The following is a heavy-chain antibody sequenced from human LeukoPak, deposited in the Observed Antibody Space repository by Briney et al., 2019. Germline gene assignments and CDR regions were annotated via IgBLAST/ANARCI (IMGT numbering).Heavy chain of an antibody. J-gene: IGHJ6*03. D-gene: IGHD1-14*01. CDR2: IYYSGST. CDR1: GFTFSSYS. Sequence: LRLSCAASGFTFSSYSMNWVRQPPGKGLEWIGYIYYSGSTYYNPSLKSRVTISVDTSKNQFSLKLSSVTAADTAVYYCARDGMDYYYYYMDVWGKGTTVTVSS. V-gene: IGHV4-30-4*08. CDR3: ARDGMDYYYYYMDV.